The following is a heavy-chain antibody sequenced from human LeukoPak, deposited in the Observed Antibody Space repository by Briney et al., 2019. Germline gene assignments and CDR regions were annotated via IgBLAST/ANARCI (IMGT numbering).Heavy chain of an antibody. J-gene: IGHJ6*03. V-gene: IGHV3-48*03. CDR1: GFTFSSYE. D-gene: IGHD6-13*01. CDR2: ISSSGDTI. CDR3: AKGYSSSWYPDLYYYYYYMDV. Sequence: GSLRLSCAASGFTFSSYEMNWVRQAPGKGLQWVSYISSSGDTIYYADSVKGRFTISRDNSKNTLYLQMNSLRAEDTAVYYCAKGYSSSWYPDLYYYYYYMDVWGKGTTVTISS.